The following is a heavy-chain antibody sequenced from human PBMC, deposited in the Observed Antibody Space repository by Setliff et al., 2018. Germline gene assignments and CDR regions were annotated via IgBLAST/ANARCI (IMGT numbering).Heavy chain of an antibody. D-gene: IGHD4-17*01. V-gene: IGHV4-59*08. CDR3: ARLTTLTTWFELGAFDI. Sequence: PSETLSLTCTVSGGSISRYYWSWIRQPPGKGLEWIAYIHPSGSTSYNPSLKSRVTISVDTSKNQFSLKLTSVTAADTAVYYCARLTTLTTWFELGAFDIWGQGTMVTVSS. CDR2: IHPSGST. J-gene: IGHJ3*02. CDR1: GGSISRYY.